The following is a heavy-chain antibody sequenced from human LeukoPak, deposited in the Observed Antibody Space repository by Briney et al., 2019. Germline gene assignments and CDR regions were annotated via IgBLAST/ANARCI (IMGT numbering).Heavy chain of an antibody. V-gene: IGHV1-69*13. CDR1: GGTFSSYA. CDR3: ARGVQGFSGAFDI. D-gene: IGHD6-6*01. CDR2: IIPIFGTA. J-gene: IGHJ3*02. Sequence: ASVKVSCKASGGTFSSYAISWVRQAPGQGLEWMGGIIPIFGTANYAQKFQGRVTITADESTGTAYMELSSLRSEDTAVYYCARGVQGFSGAFDIWGQGTMVTVSS.